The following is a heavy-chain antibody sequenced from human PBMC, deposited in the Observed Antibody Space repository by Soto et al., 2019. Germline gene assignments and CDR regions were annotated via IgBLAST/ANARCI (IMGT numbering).Heavy chain of an antibody. J-gene: IGHJ6*02. D-gene: IGHD6-19*01. CDR2: ISGSGDDT. V-gene: IGHV3-23*01. Sequence: EVQLLESGGGLVQPGGSLRLSCAASGFTFSTYALSWVRQSPGTGLEWVSAISGSGDDTYYTHSVKGRFTIYRDNSKNTLSLQMDSLRVEDTATYYCAKVNRYSSGWSYYAPEYYYYGMDVWGQGTTVTVS. CDR1: GFTFSTYA. CDR3: AKVNRYSSGWSYYAPEYYYYGMDV.